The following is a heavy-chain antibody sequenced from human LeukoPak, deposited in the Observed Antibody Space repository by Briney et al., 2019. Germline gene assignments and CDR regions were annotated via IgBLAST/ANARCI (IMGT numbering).Heavy chain of an antibody. Sequence: QPGGSLRLSCAASGFTFSSYGMHWVRQAPGKGLEWISYISSSGSTIYCADSVKGRFTISRDNAKNSLYLQMNSLRAEDTAIYYCARELVVVSWGSAFDIWGQGTMVTVSS. CDR1: GFTFSSYG. J-gene: IGHJ3*02. D-gene: IGHD2-21*01. V-gene: IGHV3-48*03. CDR2: ISSSGSTI. CDR3: ARELVVVSWGSAFDI.